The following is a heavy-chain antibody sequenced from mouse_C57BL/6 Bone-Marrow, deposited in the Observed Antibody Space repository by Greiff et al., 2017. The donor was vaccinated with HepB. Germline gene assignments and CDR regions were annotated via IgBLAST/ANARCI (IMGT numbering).Heavy chain of an antibody. V-gene: IGHV5-4*03. CDR3: ARGGPTIVTTWYFDV. D-gene: IGHD2-5*01. CDR1: GFTFSSYA. CDR2: ISDGGSYT. J-gene: IGHJ1*03. Sequence: EVKLMESGGGLVKPGGSLKLSCAASGFTFSSYAMSWVRQTPEKRLEWVATISDGGSYTYYPDNVKGRSTISRDNAKNNLYLQMSHLKSEDTAMYYCARGGPTIVTTWYFDVWGTGTTVTVSS.